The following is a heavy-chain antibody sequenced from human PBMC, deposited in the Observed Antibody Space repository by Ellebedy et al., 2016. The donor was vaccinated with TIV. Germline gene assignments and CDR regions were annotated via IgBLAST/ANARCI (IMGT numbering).Heavy chain of an antibody. CDR2: ISGRGDST. CDR3: AKGTSSGFNYDRVGCEY. D-gene: IGHD3-22*01. V-gene: IGHV3-23*01. CDR1: GFTFSSFA. Sequence: GESLKISCAASGFTFSSFAMHWVRQAPGKGLEWLSVISGRGDSTYHADSVKGRFTITRDNSKNTLYLQMDRVRAEDTAVYYCAKGTSSGFNYDRVGCEYWGQGTLVTVSS. J-gene: IGHJ4*02.